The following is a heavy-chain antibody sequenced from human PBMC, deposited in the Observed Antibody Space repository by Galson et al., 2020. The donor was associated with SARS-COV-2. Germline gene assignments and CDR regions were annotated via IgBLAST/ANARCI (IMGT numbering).Heavy chain of an antibody. J-gene: IGHJ3*02. CDR2: INPNSGGT. D-gene: IGHD2-21*02. V-gene: IGHV1-2*02. CDR3: ARDCVVVTAHTDAFDI. CDR1: GYTFTGYY. Sequence: ASVKVSCKASGYTFTGYYMHWVRQAPGQGLEWMGWINPNSGGTNYAQKFQGRVTMTRDTSISTAYMELSRLRSDDTAVYYFARDCVVVTAHTDAFDIWGQGTMVTVSS.